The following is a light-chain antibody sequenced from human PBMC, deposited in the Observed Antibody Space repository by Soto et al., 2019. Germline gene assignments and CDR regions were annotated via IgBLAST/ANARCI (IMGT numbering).Light chain of an antibody. CDR2: GAS. CDR3: QQFATWPRT. Sequence: IVMTQSPATLSVSPGERATLSCRASQSITSNLAWYQHKPDQAPRLLIYGASTRAAGIPARFSGSGSGTEFTLTISSLQSEDFAVYYCQQFATWPRTFGQGTKLEIK. V-gene: IGKV3-15*01. J-gene: IGKJ1*01. CDR1: QSITSN.